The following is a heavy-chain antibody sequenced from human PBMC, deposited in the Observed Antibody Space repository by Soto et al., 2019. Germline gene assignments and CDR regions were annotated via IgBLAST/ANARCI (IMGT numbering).Heavy chain of an antibody. CDR1: GDSVASNSAA. Sequence: SQTLSLTCAISGDSVASNSAAWNWIRQSTSRGLEWLGRTYYRSKWYTDYAESVKSRITINPDTSKNQVSLQLKSVTPEDTAVYYCTTGATCGRYVNYYDGIDFRGQG. CDR3: TTGATCGRYVNYYDGIDF. J-gene: IGHJ6*02. CDR2: TYYRSKWYT. V-gene: IGHV6-1*01. D-gene: IGHD3-16*01.